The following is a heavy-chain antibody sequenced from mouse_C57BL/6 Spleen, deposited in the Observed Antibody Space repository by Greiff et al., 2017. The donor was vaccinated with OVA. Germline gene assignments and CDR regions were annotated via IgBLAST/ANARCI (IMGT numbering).Heavy chain of an antibody. J-gene: IGHJ4*01. D-gene: IGHD1-1*01. CDR3: ARTGYYYGSSYCAMDY. CDR1: GYTFTSYW. Sequence: QVQLQQPGAELVKPGASVKMSCKASGYTFTSYWITWVKQRPGQGLEWIGDIYPGSGSTNYNEKFKSKATLTVDTSSSTAYMQLSSLTSEDSAVYYCARTGYYYGSSYCAMDYWGQGTSVTVSS. CDR2: IYPGSGST. V-gene: IGHV1-55*01.